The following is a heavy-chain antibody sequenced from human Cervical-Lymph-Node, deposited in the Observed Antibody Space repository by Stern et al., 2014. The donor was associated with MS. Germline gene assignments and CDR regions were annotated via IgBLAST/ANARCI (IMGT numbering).Heavy chain of an antibody. CDR1: GFSLSTSGVG. CDR2: IYWDDTK. D-gene: IGHD1-1*01. J-gene: IGHJ5*02. Sequence: QVTLRESGPPLVKPTPTLTLTCSFSGFSLSTSGVGVGWIRQPPGKALEWLALIYWDDTKLYSPSLNSRLTITKDTSESQVVLTLTNMDPEDTATYYCARSASHVTTRPNCFDPWGQGTLVTVSS. CDR3: ARSASHVTTRPNCFDP. V-gene: IGHV2-5*02.